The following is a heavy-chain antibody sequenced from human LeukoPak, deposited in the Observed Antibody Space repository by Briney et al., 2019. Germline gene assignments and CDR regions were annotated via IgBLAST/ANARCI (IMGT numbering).Heavy chain of an antibody. CDR1: GFTFSNYA. CDR3: ASPRGGL. CDR2: ITGSGSSK. D-gene: IGHD3-10*01. Sequence: GGSLRLSCAASGFTFSNYAMPWVRQAPGKGLEWVSGITGSGSSKYSSDSVKGLFTISRGNSKNTLFLQMNSLRAEDTAVYFCASPRGGLWGQGILVTVSS. J-gene: IGHJ4*02. V-gene: IGHV3-23*01.